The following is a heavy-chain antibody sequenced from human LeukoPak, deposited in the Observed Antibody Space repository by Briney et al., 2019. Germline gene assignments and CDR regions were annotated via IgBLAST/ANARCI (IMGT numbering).Heavy chain of an antibody. CDR1: GGSISSYY. V-gene: IGHV4-59*01. CDR2: IYYSGST. J-gene: IGHJ4*02. CDR3: ARGRVDEGYYFDY. Sequence: RSSETLSLTCTVSGGSISSYYWSWIRQPPGKGLEWIGYIYYSGSTNYNPSLKSRVTISVDTSKNQFSLKLSSVTAADTAVHYCARGRVDEGYYFDYWGQGTLVTVSS.